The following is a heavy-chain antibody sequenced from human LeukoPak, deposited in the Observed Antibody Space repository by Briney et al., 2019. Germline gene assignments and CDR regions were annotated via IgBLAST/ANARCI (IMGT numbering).Heavy chain of an antibody. CDR1: GYTFTSYG. CDR2: ISAYNGNT. CDR3: AREGYYYGSGSRNIDY. V-gene: IGHV1-18*01. J-gene: IGHJ4*02. D-gene: IGHD3-10*01. Sequence: ASVKVSCKASGYTFTSYGISWVRQAPGQGLEWMGWISAYNGNTNYAQKLQGRVTMTTDTSTSTAYMELRSLRSDDTAVYYCAREGYYYGSGSRNIDYWAQGTLVTVSS.